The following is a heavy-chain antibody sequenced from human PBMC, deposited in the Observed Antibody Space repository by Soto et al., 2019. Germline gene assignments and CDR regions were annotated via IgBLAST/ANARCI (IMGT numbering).Heavy chain of an antibody. Sequence: QVQLVQSGAELKKPGASVKVSCKASGYTFSNYDMNWVRQATGQGPEWSGWVNPNNGDTGYAQTFQGRVTLTTDISTTTAFEALTSRRSEDTALYYWAKVSRKGSAIDFDYWGQGTLITVSS. V-gene: IGHV1-8*01. D-gene: IGHD3-10*01. J-gene: IGHJ4*02. CDR1: GYTFSNYD. CDR3: AKVSRKGSAIDFDY. CDR2: VNPNNGDT.